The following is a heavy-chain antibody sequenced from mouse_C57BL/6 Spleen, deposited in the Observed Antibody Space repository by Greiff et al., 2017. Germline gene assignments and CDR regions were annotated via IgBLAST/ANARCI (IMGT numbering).Heavy chain of an antibody. CDR2: ISNLAYSI. CDR3: ARSYDGYYDV. V-gene: IGHV5-15*01. CDR1: GFTFSDYG. D-gene: IGHD2-3*01. J-gene: IGHJ1*03. Sequence: VQLKESGGGLVQPGGSLKLSCAASGFTFSDYGMAWVRQAPRKGPEWVAFISNLAYSIYYADTVTGRFTISRENAKNTLYLEMSSLRSEDTAMYYCARSYDGYYDVWGTGTTVTVSS.